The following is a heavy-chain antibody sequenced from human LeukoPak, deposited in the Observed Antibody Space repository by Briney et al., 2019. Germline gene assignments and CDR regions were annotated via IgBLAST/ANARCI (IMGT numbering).Heavy chain of an antibody. D-gene: IGHD3-3*01. CDR3: AKEHYDFWSGYYPLDY. CDR2: ISYDGTNK. Sequence: GGSLRLSCAASEFTFSTYAMHWVRQAPGKGLEWVAVISYDGTNKYYADSVKGRFTISRDNSKNTLYLQMNSLRAEDTAVYYCAKEHYDFWSGYYPLDYWGQGTLVTVSS. CDR1: EFTFSTYA. V-gene: IGHV3-30*04. J-gene: IGHJ4*02.